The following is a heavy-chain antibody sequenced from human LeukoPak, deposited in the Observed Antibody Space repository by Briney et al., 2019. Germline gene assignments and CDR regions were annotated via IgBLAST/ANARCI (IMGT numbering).Heavy chain of an antibody. V-gene: IGHV3-9*01. CDR1: GFSFKNYA. D-gene: IGHD4-23*01. Sequence: PGGSLRLSCAASGFSFKNYAMSWVRQAPARGPEWVSGISWNSGSIGYADSVKGRFTISRDNAKNSLYLQMNSLRAEDTALYYCAKDMLRWYLYYFDYWGQGTLVTVSS. J-gene: IGHJ4*02. CDR2: ISWNSGSI. CDR3: AKDMLRWYLYYFDY.